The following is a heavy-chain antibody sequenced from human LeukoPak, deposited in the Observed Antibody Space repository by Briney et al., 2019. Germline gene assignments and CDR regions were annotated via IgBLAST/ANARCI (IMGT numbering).Heavy chain of an antibody. V-gene: IGHV1-2*02. D-gene: IGHD6-6*01. CDR1: GYTFTGYY. CDR3: ARGLSSSSLLWYYYYMDV. CDR2: INPNSGGT. Sequence: ASVKVSCKASGYTFTGYYMHWVRQAPGQGLEWMGWINPNSGGTNYAQKFQGRVAMTRDTSISTAYMELSRLRSDDTAVYYCARGLSSSSLLWYYYYMDVWGKGTTVTVSS. J-gene: IGHJ6*03.